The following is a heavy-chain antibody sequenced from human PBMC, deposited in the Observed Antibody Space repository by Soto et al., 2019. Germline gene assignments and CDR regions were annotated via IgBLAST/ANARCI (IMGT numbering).Heavy chain of an antibody. CDR2: IYSSGST. J-gene: IGHJ6*02. Sequence: SETLSLTCTVSGGSVSSDTHYWSWIRQPPGKRLEWIGSIYSSGSTNYNPSLKSRVTMSVDTSKNQFSLKLRSVIVADTAVYHCARFVRSCSGTTCYTRADVWGQGTTVTVS. CDR1: GGSVSSDTHY. D-gene: IGHD2-2*02. CDR3: ARFVRSCSGTTCYTRADV. V-gene: IGHV4-61*01.